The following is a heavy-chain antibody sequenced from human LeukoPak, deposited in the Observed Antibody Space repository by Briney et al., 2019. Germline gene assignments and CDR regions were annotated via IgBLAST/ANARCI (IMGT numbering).Heavy chain of an antibody. CDR3: AKDRGLEVQYYFDY. CDR2: ISGSGGST. Sequence: GGSLSLSCAASGCTFSSYGMSWVRQPPGKGLEWVSAISGSGGSTYYADSVKGRFTISRDNSKNTLYLQKNSLRAEDTAVYYCAKDRGLEVQYYFDYWGQGTLVTVSS. CDR1: GCTFSSYG. V-gene: IGHV3-23*01. J-gene: IGHJ4*02. D-gene: IGHD1-1*01.